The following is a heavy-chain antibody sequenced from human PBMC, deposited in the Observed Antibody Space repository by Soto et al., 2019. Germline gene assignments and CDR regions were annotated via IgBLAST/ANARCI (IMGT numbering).Heavy chain of an antibody. CDR2: ISSSSSYT. V-gene: IGHV3-11*06. J-gene: IGHJ6*02. CDR1: GFTFSDYY. CDR3: ARDLLGRAVSYDYYYYGMDV. D-gene: IGHD5-18*01. Sequence: GGSLRLSCAASGFTFSDYYMSWIRQAPGKGLEWVSYISSSSSYTNYADSGKGRFTISRDNAKNSLYLQMNSLRAEDTAVYYCARDLLGRAVSYDYYYYGMDVWGQGTTVTVSS.